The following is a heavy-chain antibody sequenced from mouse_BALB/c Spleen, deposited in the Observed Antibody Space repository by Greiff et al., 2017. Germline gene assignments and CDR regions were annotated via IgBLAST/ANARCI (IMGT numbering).Heavy chain of an antibody. Sequence: VQLQQSAAELARPGASVKMSCKASGYTFTSYTMHWVKQRPGQGLEWIGYINPSSGYTEYNQKFKDKTTLTADKSSSTAYMQLSSLTSEDSAVYYCARGYGNEYFDVWGAGTTVTVSS. CDR2: INPSSGYT. J-gene: IGHJ1*01. CDR3: ARGYGNEYFDV. CDR1: GYTFTSYT. D-gene: IGHD2-10*02. V-gene: IGHV1-4*02.